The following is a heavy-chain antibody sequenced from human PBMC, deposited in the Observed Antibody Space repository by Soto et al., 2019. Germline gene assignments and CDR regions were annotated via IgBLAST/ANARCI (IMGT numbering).Heavy chain of an antibody. V-gene: IGHV3-23*01. CDR2: ISGSGGST. J-gene: IGHJ6*02. D-gene: IGHD3-10*01. Sequence: PGGSLRLSSAASGFNFSSYAMSWVRQAPGKGLEWVSAISGSGGSTYYADSVKGRFTISRDNSKNTLYLQMNSLRAEDTAVYYCAKIITMVRGVKDYYGMDVWGQGTTVTVSS. CDR1: GFNFSSYA. CDR3: AKIITMVRGVKDYYGMDV.